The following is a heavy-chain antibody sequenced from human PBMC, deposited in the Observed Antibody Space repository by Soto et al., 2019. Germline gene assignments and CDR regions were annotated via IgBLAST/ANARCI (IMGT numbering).Heavy chain of an antibody. CDR2: IYHSGST. D-gene: IGHD1-1*01. V-gene: IGHV4-38-2*01. J-gene: IGHJ6*02. CDR1: GYSISSGYY. Sequence: SETLSLTCAVSGYSISSGYYWGWIRQPPGKGLEWIGSIYHSGSTYYNPSLKSRVTISVDKSKNQFSLKLSSVTAADTAVYYCARVPQPNNWNDEFDYYYYGMDVWGQGTTVTVSS. CDR3: ARVPQPNNWNDEFDYYYYGMDV.